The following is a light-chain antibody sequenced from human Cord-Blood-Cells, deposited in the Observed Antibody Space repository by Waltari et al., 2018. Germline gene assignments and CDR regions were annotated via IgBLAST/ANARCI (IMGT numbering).Light chain of an antibody. J-gene: IGLJ2*01. CDR3: GTWDSSLSAVV. Sequence: QSVLTQPPSVSAAPGQKVTISCSGSSSTTGNNYVSWYQQLPGTAPKLLIYENNKRPSGIPDRFSGSKSGTSATLGITGLQTGDEADYYCGTWDSSLSAVVFGGGTKLTVL. CDR2: ENN. V-gene: IGLV1-51*02. CDR1: SSTTGNNY.